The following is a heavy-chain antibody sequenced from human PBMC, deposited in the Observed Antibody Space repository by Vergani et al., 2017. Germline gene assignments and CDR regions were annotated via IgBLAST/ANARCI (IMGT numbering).Heavy chain of an antibody. CDR1: GFTFSNYA. V-gene: IGHV3-30*02. Sequence: QVQLVQSGGGVVQPGGSLRVSCAASGFTFSNYAMHWVRQTPGKGLEWVAFIRYDGGKTYYGDSVKGRFTITRDNSKNTLFLQMNSLTPDNTAVYYCAKDPCGSYVKHFDYGGKETLVTVSS. D-gene: IGHD1-26*01. J-gene: IGHJ4*02. CDR2: IRYDGGKT. CDR3: AKDPCGSYVKHFDY.